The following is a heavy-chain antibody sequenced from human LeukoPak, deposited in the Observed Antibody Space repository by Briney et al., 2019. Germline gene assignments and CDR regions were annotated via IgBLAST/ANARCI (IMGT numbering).Heavy chain of an antibody. CDR1: GGSISSYY. CDR3: ARDRYYDSSGYAFDI. V-gene: IGHV4-4*07. D-gene: IGHD3-22*01. Sequence: SETLSLTCTVSGGSISSYYWSWIRQPAGKGLEWIGRIYTSGSTNYNPSLKSRVTMSVDTSKNQFSLKLSSVTAADTAVYYCARDRYYDSSGYAFDIWGQGTMVTVSS. J-gene: IGHJ3*02. CDR2: IYTSGST.